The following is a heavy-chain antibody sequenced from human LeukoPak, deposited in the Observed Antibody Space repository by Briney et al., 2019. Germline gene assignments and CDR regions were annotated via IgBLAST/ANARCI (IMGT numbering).Heavy chain of an antibody. V-gene: IGHV7-4-1*02. Sequence: GASVKVSCKASGYTFTSYAMNWVRQAPGQGLEWMGWINTNTGNPTYAQGFTGRFVLSLDTSVSTAYLQISSLKAEDTAVYYCARANTKDYYDSSGYSGYWGQGTLVTVSS. CDR3: ARANTKDYYDSSGYSGY. CDR2: INTNTGNP. J-gene: IGHJ4*02. D-gene: IGHD3-22*01. CDR1: GYTFTSYA.